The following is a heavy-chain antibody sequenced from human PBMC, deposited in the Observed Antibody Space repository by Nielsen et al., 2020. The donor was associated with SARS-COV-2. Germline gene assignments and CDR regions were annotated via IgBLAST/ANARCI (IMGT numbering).Heavy chain of an antibody. D-gene: IGHD6-13*01. CDR2: ISSSSSYI. V-gene: IGHV3-21*01. CDR3: ARGRGSSSSFGYY. Sequence: GESLKISCAASGFTFSSYSMNWVRQAPGEGLEWVSSISSSSSYIYYADSVKGRFTISRDNAKNSLYLQMNSLRAEDTAVYYCARGRGSSSSFGYYWGQGTLVTVSS. J-gene: IGHJ4*02. CDR1: GFTFSSYS.